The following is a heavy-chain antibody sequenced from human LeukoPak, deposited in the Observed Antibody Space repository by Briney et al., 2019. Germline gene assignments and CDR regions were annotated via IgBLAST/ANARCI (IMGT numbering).Heavy chain of an antibody. Sequence: GGSLRLSCAASGFTFSSYGMHWVRQAPGKGLEWVAVISYDGSNKYYADSVKGRFTISRDNSKNTLYLQMNSLRAEDTAVYYCAKDRWELFHYFDYWGQGTLVTVSS. CDR1: GFTFSSYG. V-gene: IGHV3-30*18. D-gene: IGHD1-26*01. CDR2: ISYDGSNK. CDR3: AKDRWELFHYFDY. J-gene: IGHJ4*02.